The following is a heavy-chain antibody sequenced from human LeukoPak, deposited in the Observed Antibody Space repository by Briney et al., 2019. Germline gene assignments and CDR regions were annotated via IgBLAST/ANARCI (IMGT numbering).Heavy chain of an antibody. J-gene: IGHJ3*02. Sequence: GGSLRLSCAASGFSFSTNPMSWVRQAPGKGLEWVSAISPDRTYYADSVKGRLTISRDNYKHTVDLHINSPRAEDTAIYYCVKEHVDRAFTRSFEIWGQGTVVTVSS. D-gene: IGHD3-10*01. CDR1: GFSFSTNP. CDR3: VKEHVDRAFTRSFEI. V-gene: IGHV3-23*01. CDR2: ISPDRT.